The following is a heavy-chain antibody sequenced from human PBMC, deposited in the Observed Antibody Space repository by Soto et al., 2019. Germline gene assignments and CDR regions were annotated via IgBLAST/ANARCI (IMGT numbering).Heavy chain of an antibody. CDR3: ARELGGTTVNTLFDH. Sequence: ASVKVSCKASGYTFTRYYIHWVRQAPGQGLEWMGIVNPSGDNTNYAQKFRGRVTMTRDTSTNTVHMELSNLRSEDTAVYFCARELGGTTVNTLFDHWGQGTVVTVSS. V-gene: IGHV1-46*01. D-gene: IGHD4-17*01. CDR2: VNPSGDNT. CDR1: GYTFTRYY. J-gene: IGHJ4*02.